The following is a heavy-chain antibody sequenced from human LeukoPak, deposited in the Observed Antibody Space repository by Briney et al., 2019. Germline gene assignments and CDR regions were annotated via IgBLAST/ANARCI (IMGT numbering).Heavy chain of an antibody. CDR3: AKDRSYYFDH. D-gene: IGHD1-26*01. V-gene: IGHV3-23*01. CDR2: ISGRGDTT. CDR1: GFPFSNYA. J-gene: IGHJ4*02. Sequence: TGGSLRLSCAVSGFPFSNYAMSWVRQAPGKGLEWVSAISGRGDTTYYANSVKGRFTISRDNSKNTLYLQMNSLRAEDTAVYYCAKDRSYYFDHWGQGTLVTVSS.